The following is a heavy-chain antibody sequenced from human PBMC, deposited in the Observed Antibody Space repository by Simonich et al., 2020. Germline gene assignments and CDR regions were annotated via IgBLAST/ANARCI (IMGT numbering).Heavy chain of an antibody. J-gene: IGHJ1*01. Sequence: VELVGTVGGLGKPGRVLGFYFVASWFHFECDAMNRVRQAPGQGLEWVTCISWNSGRIGYADTWKGRFTIYRDNGKKSLYLQMNSLRAEDTALYYCAKDVAAAGTEYFQHWGQGTLVTVSS. CDR3: AKDVAAAGTEYFQH. D-gene: IGHD6-13*01. CDR1: WFHFECDA. CDR2: ISWNSGRI. V-gene: IGHV3-9*01.